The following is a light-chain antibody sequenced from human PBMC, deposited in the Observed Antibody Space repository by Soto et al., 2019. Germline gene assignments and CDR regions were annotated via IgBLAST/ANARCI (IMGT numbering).Light chain of an antibody. CDR1: HDVSWN. CDR3: EQYSSLLS. J-gene: IGKJ4*01. Sequence: DIQMTQSPSSLSASVGDRVTIACQSSHDVSWNLNWFQQKPGQAPKLLIYDASNLERGVPSRFSGSGSGTDSTLPISRLQPEDVTTYYCEQYSSLLSFGGGTEVDLK. V-gene: IGKV1-33*01. CDR2: DAS.